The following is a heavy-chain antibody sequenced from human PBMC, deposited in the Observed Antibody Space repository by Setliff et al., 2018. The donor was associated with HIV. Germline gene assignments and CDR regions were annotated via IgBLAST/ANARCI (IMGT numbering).Heavy chain of an antibody. D-gene: IGHD3-22*01. J-gene: IGHJ3*02. CDR1: GGSFSGYY. V-gene: IGHV4-34*01. Sequence: PSETLSLTCAVYGGSFSGYYWSWIRQPPGKGLEWIGSIYHSGLTYYNPSLKSRVTISVDSSKNQFSLKLSSVTAEDTAVYYCARDHEAYHYDSRGVGDALDIWGRGTTVTVSS. CDR3: ARDHEAYHYDSRGVGDALDI. CDR2: IYHSGLT.